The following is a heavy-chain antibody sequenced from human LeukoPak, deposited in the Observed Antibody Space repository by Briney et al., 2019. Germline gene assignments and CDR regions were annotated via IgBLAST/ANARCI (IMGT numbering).Heavy chain of an antibody. D-gene: IGHD2-15*01. CDR2: SRSKAYSGKT. CDR3: TRECSGGSGYSDY. V-gene: IGHV3-49*03. Sequence: GGSLRLSCTASGFTFGDYAMSWFRQAPGKGLEWVGFSRSKAYSGKTEYAESVKGRFTNSRDDSKSIEYLQMNSVKTEDTAGYYCTRECSGGSGYSDYWGQGTLVTVSS. J-gene: IGHJ4*02. CDR1: GFTFGDYA.